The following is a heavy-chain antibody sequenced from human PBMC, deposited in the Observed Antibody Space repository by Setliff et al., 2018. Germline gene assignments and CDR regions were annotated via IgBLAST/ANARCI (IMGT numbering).Heavy chain of an antibody. CDR3: TRAYSGSHDY. Sequence: SETLSLTCTVSGESIRSNNWWNWVRQPPGKGLEWIGDIYQSGTTNYNPSLKSRVTISADTSKNQFSLKLKPVTAADTAIYYCTRAYSGSHDYWGQGTLVTVSS. CDR2: IYQSGTT. D-gene: IGHD1-26*01. CDR1: GESIRSNNW. V-gene: IGHV4-4*02. J-gene: IGHJ4*02.